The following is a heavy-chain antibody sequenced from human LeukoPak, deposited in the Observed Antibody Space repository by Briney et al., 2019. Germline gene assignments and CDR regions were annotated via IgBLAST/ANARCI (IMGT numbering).Heavy chain of an antibody. V-gene: IGHV4-59*01. CDR1: GGSISSYY. CDR2: IYYSGST. D-gene: IGHD3-10*01. CDR3: ARGTAMVRGVVGYYYGMDV. Sequence: SETLSLPCTVSGGSISSYYWSWIRQPPGKGLEWIGYIYYSGSTNYNPSLKSRVTISVDTSKNQFSLKLSSVTAADTAVYYCARGTAMVRGVVGYYYGMDVWGKGTTVTVSS. J-gene: IGHJ6*04.